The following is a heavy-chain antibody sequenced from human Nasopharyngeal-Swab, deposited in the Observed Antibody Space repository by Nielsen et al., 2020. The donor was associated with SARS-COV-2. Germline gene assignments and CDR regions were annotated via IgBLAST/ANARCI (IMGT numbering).Heavy chain of an antibody. CDR2: INAGNGNT. J-gene: IGHJ4*02. CDR1: GYTFTSYA. D-gene: IGHD2-21*02. Sequence: ASVKVSCKASGYTFTSYAMHWVRQAPGQRLEWMGWINAGNGNTKYSQKFQGRVTITRDTSASTAYMELSSLRSEDTAVYYRASSSLPYLLCGRDCYSDYWGQGTLVTVSS. V-gene: IGHV1-3*01. CDR3: ASSSLPYLLCGRDCYSDY.